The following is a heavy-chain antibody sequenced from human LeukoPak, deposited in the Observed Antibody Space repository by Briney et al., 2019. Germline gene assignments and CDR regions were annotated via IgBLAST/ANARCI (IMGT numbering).Heavy chain of an antibody. D-gene: IGHD2-15*01. CDR2: IYYCGST. Sequence: SETLSLTCTVSGGSISSGGYYWSWLRQPPGKGLEWIGYIYYCGSTYYNPSLKSRGAISLDTSENQFSLKLSSVTAADTAVYYCARGGGYCSGGSCYTDAFDIWGQGTMVTVSS. CDR1: GGSISSGGYY. V-gene: IGHV4-30-4*08. J-gene: IGHJ3*02. CDR3: ARGGGYCSGGSCYTDAFDI.